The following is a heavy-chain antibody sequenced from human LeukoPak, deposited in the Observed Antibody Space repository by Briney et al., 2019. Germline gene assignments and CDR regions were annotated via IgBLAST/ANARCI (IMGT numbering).Heavy chain of an antibody. Sequence: GGSLRLSCAASGFTFSSYAMHWIRQAPGKGLEWVAVISYDGSNKYYADSVKGRFTISRDNSKNTLYLQMNSLRAEDTAVYYCARVGFRSPLLDYWGQGTLVTVSS. D-gene: IGHD1-26*01. CDR2: ISYDGSNK. J-gene: IGHJ4*02. V-gene: IGHV3-30-3*01. CDR1: GFTFSSYA. CDR3: ARVGFRSPLLDY.